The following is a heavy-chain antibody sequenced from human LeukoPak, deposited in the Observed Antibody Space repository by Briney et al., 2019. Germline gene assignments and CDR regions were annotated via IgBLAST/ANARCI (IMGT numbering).Heavy chain of an antibody. CDR1: GFTFSSYG. Sequence: GGSLRLSCAASGFTFSSYGMSCVRQAPGKGLEWVSAITGSGGSTYYEDSVKGRFAISRDNSKNTLYLQMSSRRAEDTAVYYCAKDRGGAGSYLYFFDYWGQGTLVAVSS. CDR2: ITGSGGST. V-gene: IGHV3-23*01. D-gene: IGHD3-10*01. J-gene: IGHJ4*02. CDR3: AKDRGGAGSYLYFFDY.